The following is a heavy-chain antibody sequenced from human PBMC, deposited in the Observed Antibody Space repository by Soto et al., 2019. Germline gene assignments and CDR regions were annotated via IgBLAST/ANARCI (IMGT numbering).Heavy chain of an antibody. CDR3: VGPINGGYFY. V-gene: IGHV5-51*01. CDR2: IFPGDSDT. CDR1: GYSFAIYW. D-gene: IGHD2-8*01. J-gene: IGHJ4*02. Sequence: GESLNISCQGSGYSFAIYWIGWVRQMPGKGLEWMGIIFPGDSDTRYSPSFQGQVTISADKSINTAYLQWSSLKAADTAIHYCVGPINGGYFYWGLGTLVTVSS.